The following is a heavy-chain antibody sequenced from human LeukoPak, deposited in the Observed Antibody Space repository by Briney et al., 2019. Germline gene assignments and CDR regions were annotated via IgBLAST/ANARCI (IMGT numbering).Heavy chain of an antibody. CDR2: INHSGST. V-gene: IGHV4-34*01. CDR3: ARNTPLGGSSWDYGMDV. CDR1: GGSFSGYY. Sequence: SETLSLTCAVYGGSFSGYYWSWIRQPPGKGLEWIGEINHSGSTNYNPSLKSRVTISVDTSKNQFSLKLSSVTAADTAVYYCARNTPLGGSSWDYGMDVWGQGTTVTVSS. J-gene: IGHJ6*02. D-gene: IGHD6-13*01.